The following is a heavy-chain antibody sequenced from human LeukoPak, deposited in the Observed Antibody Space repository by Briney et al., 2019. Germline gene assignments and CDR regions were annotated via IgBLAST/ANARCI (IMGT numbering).Heavy chain of an antibody. CDR2: ISWNSGSI. V-gene: IGHV3-9*01. J-gene: IGHJ4*02. CDR1: GFTFDDYA. D-gene: IGHD3-22*01. Sequence: GGSLRLSCAASGFTFDDYAMHWVRQAPGKGLEWVSGISWNSGSIGYADSVKGRFTISRDNAKNSLYLQMNSLRAEDTALYYCAKDSGLFRNHYDSSGYGFDYWGQGTLVTVSS. CDR3: AKDSGLFRNHYDSSGYGFDY.